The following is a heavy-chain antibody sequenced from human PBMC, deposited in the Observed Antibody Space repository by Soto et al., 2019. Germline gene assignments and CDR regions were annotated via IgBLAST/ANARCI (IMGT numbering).Heavy chain of an antibody. CDR2: IYYSGRT. D-gene: IGHD2-21*02. V-gene: IGHV4-39*01. J-gene: IGHJ4*02. CDR3: ARQRTTVVTQAYFDH. CDR1: GESISSSSYY. Sequence: LSLTCIVSGESISSSSYYWGWILQPPGKGLEWIGSIYYSGRTYYNPSFKSRVTISIDTSKNQFSLKLSSVTATDTAVYYCARQRTTVVTQAYFDHWGQGALVTVSS.